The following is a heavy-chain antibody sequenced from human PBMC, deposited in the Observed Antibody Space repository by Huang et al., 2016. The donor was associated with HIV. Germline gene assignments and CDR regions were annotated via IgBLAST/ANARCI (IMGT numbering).Heavy chain of an antibody. J-gene: IGHJ6*03. Sequence: DVQLVESGGGLVQPGRSLRLSCTASGFTLGDYAMSWFRPAPGKGLVGIGLIKAKAYGGTTEYAASVKGIFTISRDDSKGIAYLQMNSLKTEDTAVYYCLTYSHMDVWGKGTTVTVSS. V-gene: IGHV3-49*03. CDR1: GFTLGDYA. CDR2: IKAKAYGGTT. CDR3: LTYSHMDV.